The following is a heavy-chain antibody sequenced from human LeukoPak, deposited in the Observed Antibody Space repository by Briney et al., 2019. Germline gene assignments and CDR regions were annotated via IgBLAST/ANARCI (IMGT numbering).Heavy chain of an antibody. CDR3: ARELDYCFDY. CDR1: GFTFSTYA. Sequence: GGSLRLSRAASGFTFSTYAMHWVRQAPGKGLEYVSGVNSNGDTIYYADSVKGRFTISRDNSKNTLYLHMGSLRAEDTAVYYCARELDYCFDYWGQGTLVTVSS. J-gene: IGHJ4*02. CDR2: VNSNGDTI. D-gene: IGHD1-1*01. V-gene: IGHV3-64*02.